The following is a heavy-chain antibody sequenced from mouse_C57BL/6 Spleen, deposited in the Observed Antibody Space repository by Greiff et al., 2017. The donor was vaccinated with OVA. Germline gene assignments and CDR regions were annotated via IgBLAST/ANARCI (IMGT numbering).Heavy chain of an antibody. D-gene: IGHD1-1*01. CDR3: ARGYYGSRAWFAY. Sequence: VQLQQSGAELAKPGASVKLSCKASGYTFTSYWMPWVKQRPGQGLEWIGYINPSSGYTKYNQKFKDKATLTADKSSSTAYMQLSSLTYEDSAVYYCARGYYGSRAWFAYWGQGTLVTVSA. CDR1: GYTFTSYW. J-gene: IGHJ3*01. V-gene: IGHV1-7*01. CDR2: INPSSGYT.